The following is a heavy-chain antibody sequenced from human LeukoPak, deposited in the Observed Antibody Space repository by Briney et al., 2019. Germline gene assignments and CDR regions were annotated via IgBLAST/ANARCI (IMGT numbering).Heavy chain of an antibody. V-gene: IGHV3-74*01. J-gene: IGHJ5*02. CDR3: ARPGSSGYNWFDP. CDR1: GFTFSSYW. CDR2: INSDGSST. Sequence: GGSLRLSCAASGFTFSSYWMHWVRQAPGKGLVWVSRINSDGSSTSYADSVKGRFTISRDNAKNTLYLQMNSLRAEDTAVYYCARPGSSGYNWFDPWGQGTLVTVSS. D-gene: IGHD3-22*01.